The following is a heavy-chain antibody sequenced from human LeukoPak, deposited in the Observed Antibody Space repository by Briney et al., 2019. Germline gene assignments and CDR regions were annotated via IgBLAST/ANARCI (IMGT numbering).Heavy chain of an antibody. D-gene: IGHD3-22*01. J-gene: IGHJ4*02. CDR1: GFTFSSYD. CDR3: ATARFDYDSSGYYDY. Sequence: GGSLRLSCAASGFTFSSYDMHWVRQAPGKGLEWMGGFDPEDGETIYAQKFQGRVTMTEDTSTDTAYMELSSLRSEDTAVYYCATARFDYDSSGYYDYWGQGTLVTVSS. V-gene: IGHV1-24*01. CDR2: FDPEDGET.